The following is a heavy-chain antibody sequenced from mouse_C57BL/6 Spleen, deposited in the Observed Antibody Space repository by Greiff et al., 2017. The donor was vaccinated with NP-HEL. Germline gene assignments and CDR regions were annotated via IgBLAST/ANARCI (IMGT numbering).Heavy chain of an antibody. Sequence: VQLQQSGPELVKPGASVTISCKASGYAFSSSWLNWVQQRPGKGLEWIGRIYPGDGDTNYNGKFKGMATLTAATSSSTAYMQLSSLTSEDSAVYFCASCGDYDEGGYYFDDWGQGTTLTVSS. V-gene: IGHV1-82*01. CDR3: ASCGDYDEGGYYFDD. CDR1: GYAFSSSW. J-gene: IGHJ2*01. CDR2: IYPGDGDT. D-gene: IGHD2-4*01.